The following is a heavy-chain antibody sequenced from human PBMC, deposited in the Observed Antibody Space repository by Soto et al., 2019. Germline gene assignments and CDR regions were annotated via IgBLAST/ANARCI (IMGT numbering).Heavy chain of an antibody. Sequence: GGSLRLSCAASGFRFDDYNMHWVRQAPGKGLEWVSLITWNGGNKYYEDSVKGRFTISRDGTTQSVSLQMTSLKREDTGVYYCAREALSFGSALDVWGQGTTVTVSS. CDR3: AREALSFGSALDV. CDR1: GFRFDDYN. D-gene: IGHD3-3*01. J-gene: IGHJ6*02. CDR2: ITWNGGNK. V-gene: IGHV3-43*01.